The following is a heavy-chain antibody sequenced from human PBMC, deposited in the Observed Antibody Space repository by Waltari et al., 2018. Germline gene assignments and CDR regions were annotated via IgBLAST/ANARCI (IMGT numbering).Heavy chain of an antibody. CDR3: ARGERGYSYGLYFDY. CDR2: TRNKATGYTT. J-gene: IGHJ4*02. D-gene: IGHD5-18*01. Sequence: EVQLVESGGGLVQPGGSLRLSCAASGFTFRDNYMDWVRQAPGKGLEWVARTRNKATGYTTEYAASVKGRFTISRDDSKNSLYLQMNSLKTEDTAVYYCARGERGYSYGLYFDYWGQGTLVTVSS. V-gene: IGHV3-72*01. CDR1: GFTFRDNY.